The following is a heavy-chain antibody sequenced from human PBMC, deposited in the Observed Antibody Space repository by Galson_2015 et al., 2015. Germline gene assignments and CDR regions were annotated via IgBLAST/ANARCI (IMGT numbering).Heavy chain of an antibody. CDR3: AKDRRAVVMSAIDY. J-gene: IGHJ4*02. V-gene: IGHV3-23*01. Sequence: SLRLSCAASGFTFSSSAMNWVRQAPGKGLEWVSALSHTGSSIYYADSVKGRFTISRDNSKNTLCLHLNSLRADDTAVYYCAKDRRAVVMSAIDYWGQGTQVTVSS. D-gene: IGHD2-21*02. CDR2: LSHTGSSI. CDR1: GFTFSSSA.